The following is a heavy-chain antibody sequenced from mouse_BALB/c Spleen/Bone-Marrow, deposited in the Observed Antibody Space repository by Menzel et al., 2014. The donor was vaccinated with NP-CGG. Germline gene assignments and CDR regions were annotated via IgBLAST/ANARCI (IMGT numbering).Heavy chain of an antibody. CDR3: ARLNYYGNLFV. CDR1: GFDFSRYW. V-gene: IGHV4-1*02. J-gene: IGHJ1*01. Sequence: EVQLQQSGGGLVQPGGSLKLSCAASGFDFSRYWMSWVRQVPGKGLEWIGEINPDSSTINYTPSLKDKFIISRDNAKNTLDLQMSKVRSEDTALYYCARLNYYGNLFVWGAGTTVTVSS. CDR2: INPDSSTI. D-gene: IGHD1-1*01.